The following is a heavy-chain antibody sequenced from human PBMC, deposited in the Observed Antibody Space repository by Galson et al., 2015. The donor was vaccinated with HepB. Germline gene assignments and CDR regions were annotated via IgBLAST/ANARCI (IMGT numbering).Heavy chain of an antibody. V-gene: IGHV3-23*01. CDR3: AKVGRYCSGGICYSVRGYFDY. J-gene: IGHJ4*02. Sequence: SLRLSCAASEFTFSSHAMSWVRQAPGKGLEWVSAISGSGGNTYYADSVKGRFTISRDNSKNTLYLQMNSLRAEDTAVYYCAKVGRYCSGGICYSVRGYFDYWGQGTLVTVSS. CDR1: EFTFSSHA. D-gene: IGHD2-15*01. CDR2: ISGSGGNT.